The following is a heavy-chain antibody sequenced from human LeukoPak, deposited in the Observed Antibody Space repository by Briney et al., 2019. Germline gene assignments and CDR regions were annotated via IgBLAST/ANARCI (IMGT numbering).Heavy chain of an antibody. V-gene: IGHV3-53*01. D-gene: IGHD1-14*01. Sequence: GGSLRLSCVGSGFTFSVHWVRQVPGKGLEWVSVLYSDGNTKYADSVQGRFTISRDNSKNTLYLEMNSLSPDDTAVYYCARGVEPLAANTLAYWGQGTLVTVSS. CDR3: ARGVEPLAANTLAY. J-gene: IGHJ4*02. CDR1: GFTFS. CDR2: LYSDGNT.